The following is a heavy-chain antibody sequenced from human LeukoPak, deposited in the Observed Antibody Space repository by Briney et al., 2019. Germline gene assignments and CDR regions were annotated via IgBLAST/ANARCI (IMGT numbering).Heavy chain of an antibody. CDR3: TRDHCTSINCYEYNYYGMDV. Sequence: ASLKVSCKASGYTFTAYYIHWVRRAPGQGLEWMGWINPNSGGTESAQKFQGRVTMTRDTSISTAYKELSRLRSDDTAVYYCTRDHCTSINCYEYNYYGMDVWGQGTTVTVSS. J-gene: IGHJ6*02. V-gene: IGHV1-2*02. CDR1: GYTFTAYY. CDR2: INPNSGGT. D-gene: IGHD2-2*01.